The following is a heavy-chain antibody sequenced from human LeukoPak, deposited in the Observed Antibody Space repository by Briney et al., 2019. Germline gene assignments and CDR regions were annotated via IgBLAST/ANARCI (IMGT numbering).Heavy chain of an antibody. J-gene: IGHJ3*02. CDR3: AKDLTYGSGSYDAFDI. V-gene: IGHV3-9*01. D-gene: IGHD3-10*01. CDR2: ISWNSGSI. Sequence: GRSLRLSCAASGFTFDDYAMHWVRRAPGKGLEWVSGISWNSGSIGYADSVKGRFTISRDNAKNSLYLQMNSLRAEDTALYYCAKDLTYGSGSYDAFDIWGQGTMVTVSS. CDR1: GFTFDDYA.